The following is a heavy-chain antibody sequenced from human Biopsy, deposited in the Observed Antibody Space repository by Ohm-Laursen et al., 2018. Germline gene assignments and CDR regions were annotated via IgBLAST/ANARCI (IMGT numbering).Heavy chain of an antibody. CDR3: AKGLYSGSYYYDS. J-gene: IGHJ4*02. CDR1: GFTLSNYG. CDR2: VSSDGKNK. D-gene: IGHD1-26*01. V-gene: IGHV3-30*18. Sequence: RSLRLSCSASGFTLSNYGMHWVRQAPGRGLEWVAAVSSDGKNKHYADSVQGRFTISRDNSKNTVDLQMNSLRAEDTAVYYCAKGLYSGSYYYDSWGQGTLVTVPS.